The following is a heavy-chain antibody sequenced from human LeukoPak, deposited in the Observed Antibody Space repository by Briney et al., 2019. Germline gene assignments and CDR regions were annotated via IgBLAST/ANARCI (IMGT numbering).Heavy chain of an antibody. V-gene: IGHV4-34*01. CDR1: GGSFSGYY. CDR3: ARGTRARVVLAATNNWFDP. CDR2: INHSGST. Sequence: KTSETLSLTCAVYGGSFSGYYWSWIRQPPGKGLEWIGEINHSGSTNYNPSLKSRVTISVDTSKNQFSLKLSSVTAADTAVYYCARGTRARVVLAATNNWFDPWGQGTLVTVSS. J-gene: IGHJ5*02. D-gene: IGHD2-2*01.